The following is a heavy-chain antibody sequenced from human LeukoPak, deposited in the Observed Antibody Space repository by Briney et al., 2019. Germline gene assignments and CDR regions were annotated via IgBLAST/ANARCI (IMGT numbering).Heavy chain of an antibody. D-gene: IGHD3-22*01. J-gene: IGHJ6*03. CDR2: IIPIFGTA. Sequence: SVKVSCKASGGTFSSYAISWVRQAPGQGLEWMGGIIPIFGTANYAQKFQGRVTITADESTSTAYMELSSLRSEDTAVYYCARVRERHDFHDGSANGFYYYMDVWGKGTTVTVSS. CDR3: ARVRERHDFHDGSANGFYYYMDV. CDR1: GGTFSSYA. V-gene: IGHV1-69*13.